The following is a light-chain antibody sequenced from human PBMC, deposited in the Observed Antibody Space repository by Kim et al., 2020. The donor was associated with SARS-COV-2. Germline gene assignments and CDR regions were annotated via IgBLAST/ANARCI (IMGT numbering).Light chain of an antibody. CDR2: AAS. CDR1: QGIRSY. Sequence: IELTQSPSSLSASVGDRVTITCRASQGIRSYLAWYQQEPGKAPKLLIFAASTLQSGVPPRFSGSGSGTDFTLTISSLQPEDFANYYCQQLYSHPYTFGQGTKLEI. V-gene: IGKV1-9*01. CDR3: QQLYSHPYT. J-gene: IGKJ2*01.